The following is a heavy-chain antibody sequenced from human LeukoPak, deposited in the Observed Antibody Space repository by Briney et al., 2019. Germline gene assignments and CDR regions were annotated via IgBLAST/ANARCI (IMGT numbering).Heavy chain of an antibody. Sequence: PGGSLRLSCAASGFTFSSYAMSWVRQAPGTGLEWVSAISGSGSSTYYADSVKGRFTISRDNYKNTLYLQMNSLRAEDTAVYYCAKIVGDLPYYYYGMDVWGQGTTVTVSS. CDR2: ISGSGSST. J-gene: IGHJ6*02. D-gene: IGHD1-26*01. CDR3: AKIVGDLPYYYYGMDV. CDR1: GFTFSSYA. V-gene: IGHV3-23*01.